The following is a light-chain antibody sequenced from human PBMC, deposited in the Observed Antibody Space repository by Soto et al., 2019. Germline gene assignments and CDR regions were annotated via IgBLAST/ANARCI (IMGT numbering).Light chain of an antibody. CDR3: QQHRNWVS. Sequence: IPLTQSPAILSLSPGERATLSCRASQSVETYLAWYQQKPGQPPRLLIYDTSKRASGVPARFSGSGSGTDFTLSISSLEPEDFAVYFCQQHRNWVSFGPGTRVD. V-gene: IGKV3-11*01. CDR1: QSVETY. CDR2: DTS. J-gene: IGKJ3*01.